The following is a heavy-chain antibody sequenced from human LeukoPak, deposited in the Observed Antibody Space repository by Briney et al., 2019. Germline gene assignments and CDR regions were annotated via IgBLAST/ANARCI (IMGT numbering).Heavy chain of an antibody. CDR1: GFTFSSYA. Sequence: AGGSLRLSCAASGFTFSSYAMHWVRQAPGKGLEWVAVISYDGSNKYYADSVKGGFTISRDNSKNTLYLQMNSLRAEDTAVYYCARELEYYYDSSGYLYYWGQGTLVTVSS. D-gene: IGHD3-22*01. V-gene: IGHV3-30-3*01. CDR2: ISYDGSNK. CDR3: ARELEYYYDSSGYLYY. J-gene: IGHJ4*02.